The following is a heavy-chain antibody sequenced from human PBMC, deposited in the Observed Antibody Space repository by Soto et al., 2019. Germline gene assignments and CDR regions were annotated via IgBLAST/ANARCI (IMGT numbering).Heavy chain of an antibody. CDR2: ISYDGSNK. CDR1: GFPFSSYG. Sequence: SLSLSCAASGFPFSSYGMHWVRQAPGKGLEGVAVISYDGSNKYYADSVKGRFTISRDNSKNTLYLQMNSLRAEDTAVYYCAKDYAVVTAMMYYYYYGMDVWGQGTTVTVSS. V-gene: IGHV3-30*18. J-gene: IGHJ6*02. D-gene: IGHD2-21*02. CDR3: AKDYAVVTAMMYYYYYGMDV.